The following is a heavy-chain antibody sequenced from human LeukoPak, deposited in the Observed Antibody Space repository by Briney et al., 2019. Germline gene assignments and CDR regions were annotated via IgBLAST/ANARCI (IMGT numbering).Heavy chain of an antibody. CDR1: GGTFSSYA. D-gene: IGHD6-19*01. Sequence: SVKVSXKASGGTFSSYAISWVRQAPGQGLEWMGRIIPIFGTANYAQKFQGRVTITTDESTSTAYMELSSLRSEDTAVYYCARRRESSGLIFDYWGQGTLVTVSS. J-gene: IGHJ4*02. V-gene: IGHV1-69*05. CDR2: IIPIFGTA. CDR3: ARRRESSGLIFDY.